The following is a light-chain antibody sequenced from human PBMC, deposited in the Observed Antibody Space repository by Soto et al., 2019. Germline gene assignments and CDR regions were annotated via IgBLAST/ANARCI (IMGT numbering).Light chain of an antibody. V-gene: IGKV1-33*01. CDR2: DAS. J-gene: IGKJ2*01. CDR1: QDISTY. Sequence: DVQMTQSPSSLSASVGDRVTITCQASQDISTYLNWYQQKPGKAPELLIFDASYLQTGVASRFSGSGSGTDFTLTISSLQPEDIATDYCQQYDNVPPYTLGQGTKLEI. CDR3: QQYDNVPPYT.